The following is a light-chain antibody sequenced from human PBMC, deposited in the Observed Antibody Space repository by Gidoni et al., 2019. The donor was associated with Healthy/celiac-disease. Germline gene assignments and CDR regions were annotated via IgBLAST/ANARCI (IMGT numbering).Light chain of an antibody. CDR2: YAS. Sequence: ETVLTQSPATLSLSQWERATLSCRARQSVSSYLAWYQQKPGQAPSLLIYYASNRATGIPTRFSGSGSGTDFTLTISSLEPEDFAVYYCQQRSNWLFTFGPGTKVDIK. J-gene: IGKJ3*01. V-gene: IGKV3-11*01. CDR3: QQRSNWLFT. CDR1: QSVSSY.